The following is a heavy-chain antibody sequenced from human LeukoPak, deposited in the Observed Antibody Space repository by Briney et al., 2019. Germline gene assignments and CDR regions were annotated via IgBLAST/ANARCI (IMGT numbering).Heavy chain of an antibody. CDR1: GYTFTSNY. CDR2: IYPRDGST. J-gene: IGHJ4*02. Sequence: GASVKVSCKASGYTFTSNYIHWVRQAPGQGLEWMGMIYPRDGSTSYAQKFQGRVTMTTDTSTSTAYMELRSLRADDTAVYYCATHRGYCSSTSCQNELELDYWGQGTLVTVSS. V-gene: IGHV1-46*01. CDR3: ATHRGYCSSTSCQNELELDY. D-gene: IGHD2-2*03.